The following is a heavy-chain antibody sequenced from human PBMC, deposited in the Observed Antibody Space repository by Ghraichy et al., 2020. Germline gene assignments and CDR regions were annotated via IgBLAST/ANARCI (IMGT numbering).Heavy chain of an antibody. CDR1: GFTFSISA. CDR3: AKDLWFGELEDVF. CDR2: ISGSGDST. V-gene: IGHV3-23*01. Sequence: GESLNISCAASGFTFSISAVSWVRQAPGKGLEWVSGISGSGDSTYYADSVKGRFTISRDNSKNTLYLQMNSLRAEDTAVYYCAKDLWFGELEDVFWGQGTLVTVSS. D-gene: IGHD3-10*01. J-gene: IGHJ4*02.